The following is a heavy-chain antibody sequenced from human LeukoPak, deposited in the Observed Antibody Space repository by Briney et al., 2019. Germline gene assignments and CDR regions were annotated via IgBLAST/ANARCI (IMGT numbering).Heavy chain of an antibody. Sequence: SETLSHTCAVYGGSFSGYYWSWIRQPPGKGLEWIGEINHSGSTNYNPSLKSRVTVSVDTSKNQFSLKLSSVTAADTAVYYCATSYSSGWYAGYYYYMDVWGKGTTVTVSS. CDR2: INHSGST. D-gene: IGHD6-19*01. J-gene: IGHJ6*03. CDR3: ATSYSSGWYAGYYYYMDV. V-gene: IGHV4-34*01. CDR1: GGSFSGYY.